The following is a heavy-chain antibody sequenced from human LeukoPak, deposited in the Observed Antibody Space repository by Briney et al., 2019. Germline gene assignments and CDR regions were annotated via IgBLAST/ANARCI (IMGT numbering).Heavy chain of an antibody. V-gene: IGHV3-30*03. CDR2: LSYDGSNK. J-gene: IGHJ3*02. CDR1: GFTFSAIG. D-gene: IGHD2-21*01. CDR3: ARPSGFQMLFDAFDI. Sequence: GGSLRLSCAASGFTFSAIGMNWVRQAPGKGLEWVAVLSYDGSNKYCADSVKGRFTISRDNSKNTLYLQTNSLRADDTAVYYCARPSGFQMLFDAFDIWGQGTMVTVSS.